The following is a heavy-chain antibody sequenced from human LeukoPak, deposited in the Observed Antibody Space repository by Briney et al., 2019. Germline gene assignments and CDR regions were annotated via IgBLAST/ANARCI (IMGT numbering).Heavy chain of an antibody. V-gene: IGHV4-59*01. CDR2: IYYSGST. CDR3: ERFSSSWYGVDV. CDR1: GGSIKSYF. Sequence: SETLSLTCTVSGGSIKSYFGTWIRQPPGKGLEWIGYIYYSGSTNYNPFLKSRVTISVDTSKNHFSLKLSSVTAADTAVYYCERFSSSWYGVDVWGKGITVTVSS. J-gene: IGHJ6*04. D-gene: IGHD6-13*01.